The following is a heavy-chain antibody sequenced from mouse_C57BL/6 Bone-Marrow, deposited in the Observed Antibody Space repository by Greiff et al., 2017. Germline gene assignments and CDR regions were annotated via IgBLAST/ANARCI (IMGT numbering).Heavy chain of an antibody. J-gene: IGHJ2*01. Sequence: QVKLQQPGAELVKPGDSVKLSCKASGYTFTSYWMTWVKQRPGRGLAWIGRIAPNSGGTKSTEKFKCKAKLTADKPSSTAYMKLSSLTSEYSAVDYCARTTGFPFDYWGQGTTLTVSS. V-gene: IGHV1-72*01. CDR3: ARTTGFPFDY. CDR1: GYTFTSYW. CDR2: IAPNSGGT. D-gene: IGHD4-1*01.